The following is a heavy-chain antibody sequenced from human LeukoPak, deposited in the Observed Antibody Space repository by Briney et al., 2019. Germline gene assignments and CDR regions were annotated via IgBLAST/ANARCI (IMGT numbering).Heavy chain of an antibody. Sequence: GGSLRLSCTASGFTFGDYAMSWVRQAPGKGLEWVGFIRSKAYGWTTEYAASVKSRFTISRDDSKSIAYLQMNSLKTEDTAVYYCTRVVPAARGIRWFDPWGQGTLVTVSS. V-gene: IGHV3-49*04. D-gene: IGHD2-2*01. CDR3: TRVVPAARGIRWFDP. J-gene: IGHJ5*02. CDR2: IRSKAYGWTT. CDR1: GFTFGDYA.